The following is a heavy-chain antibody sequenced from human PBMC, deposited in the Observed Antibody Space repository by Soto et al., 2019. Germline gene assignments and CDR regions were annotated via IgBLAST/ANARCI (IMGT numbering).Heavy chain of an antibody. CDR2: ISYDGSNK. D-gene: IGHD6-19*01. J-gene: IGHJ6*02. Sequence: QVQLVESGGGVVQPGRSLRLSCAASGFTFSSYGMHWVRQAPGKGLEWVAVISYDGSNKYYADSVKGRFTISRDNSKNTLYLQMNSLRAEDTAVYYCAKDGGPKIAVAGSYYYYGMDVWGQGTMVTVSS. CDR3: AKDGGPKIAVAGSYYYYGMDV. CDR1: GFTFSSYG. V-gene: IGHV3-30*18.